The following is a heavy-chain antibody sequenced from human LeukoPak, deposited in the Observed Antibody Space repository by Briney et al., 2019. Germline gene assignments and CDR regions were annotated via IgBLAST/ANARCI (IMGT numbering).Heavy chain of an antibody. CDR2: INPKRGDT. D-gene: IGHD5-24*01. J-gene: IGHJ6*03. V-gene: IGHV1-2*02. CDR1: GYTFTGYY. Sequence: GASVKVSCKASGYTFTGYYMHWVRQAPGQGLEWMGWINPKRGDTNYAQKFQGRVTMTRDTSISTVYMELSRLRSDDTAVYCCASGRTNFYYYMDVWGKGTTVTISS. CDR3: ASGRTNFYYYMDV.